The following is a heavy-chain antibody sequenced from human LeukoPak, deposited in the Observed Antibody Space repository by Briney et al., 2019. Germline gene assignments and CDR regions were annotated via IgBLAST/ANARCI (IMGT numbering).Heavy chain of an antibody. CDR2: INWNGGST. J-gene: IGHJ6*03. D-gene: IGHD3-3*01. V-gene: IGHV3-20*04. Sequence: PGGSLRLSCAASGFTFSSYSMNWVRQAPGKGLEWVSGINWNGGSTGYADSVKGRFTISRDNAKNSLYLQMNSLRAEDTALYYCARSARAFGVVIIYYYMDVWGKGTTVTVSS. CDR1: GFTFSSYS. CDR3: ARSARAFGVVIIYYYMDV.